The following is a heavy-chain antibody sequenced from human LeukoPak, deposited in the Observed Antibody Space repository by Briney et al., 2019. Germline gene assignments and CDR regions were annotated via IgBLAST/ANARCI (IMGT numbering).Heavy chain of an antibody. Sequence: GGSVRLSCAASGFTFSRYWLTWVRQPPGKGLEGVGNIQQDGREKHYVDSVKGRFTIYRDNAKNSLYLQMNSLRAEDTAMYYCARDVSDENDSASRIHLDYWGQGTLVTVSS. CDR2: IQQDGREK. V-gene: IGHV3-7*01. D-gene: IGHD2-15*01. CDR1: GFTFSRYW. J-gene: IGHJ4*02. CDR3: ARDVSDENDSASRIHLDY.